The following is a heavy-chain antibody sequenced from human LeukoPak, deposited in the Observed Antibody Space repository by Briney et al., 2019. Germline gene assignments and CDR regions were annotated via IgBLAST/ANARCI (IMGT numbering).Heavy chain of an antibody. CDR1: GGSFSGYY. V-gene: IGHV4-34*01. CDR2: INHSGST. CDR3: ASGYSSGWAVH. D-gene: IGHD6-19*01. J-gene: IGHJ4*02. Sequence: SETLSLTCAVYGGSFSGYYCSWIRQPPGKGLEWIGEINHSGSTNYNPSLKSRVTISVDTSKNQFSLKLSSVTAADTAVYYCASGYSSGWAVHWGQGTLVTVSS.